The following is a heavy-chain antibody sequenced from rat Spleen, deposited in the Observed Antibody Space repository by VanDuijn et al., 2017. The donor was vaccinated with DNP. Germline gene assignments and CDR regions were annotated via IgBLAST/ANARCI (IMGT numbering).Heavy chain of an antibody. D-gene: IGHD4-2*01. CDR3: TRATGFDY. J-gene: IGHJ2*01. CDR2: ITTSGDST. Sequence: EVQLVESGGDLVQPGRSLKVSCVVSGFTFNNYWMTWIRQVPGKGLEWVASITTSGDSTSSPDSVRGRFTISRDNAEDTLFLQMNSLRSEDTATYYCTRATGFDYWGQGVMVTVSS. V-gene: IGHV5-31*01. CDR1: GFTFNNYW.